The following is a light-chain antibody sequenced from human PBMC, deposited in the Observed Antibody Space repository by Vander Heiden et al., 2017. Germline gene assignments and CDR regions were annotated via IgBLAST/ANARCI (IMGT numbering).Light chain of an antibody. CDR1: QRVSSSY. CDR3: QPWNSEPGNRT. J-gene: IGKJ1*01. V-gene: IGKV3-20*01. CDR2: GAS. Sequence: EIVLTQSPVTLSLSPGERATLSCRASQRVSSSYLAWYKQNPGQAPMLLIYGASSRATGIKDRFSGTAFGPDFTLTISRREPKDFAVYYCQPWNSEPGNRTFGQGTKVEIK.